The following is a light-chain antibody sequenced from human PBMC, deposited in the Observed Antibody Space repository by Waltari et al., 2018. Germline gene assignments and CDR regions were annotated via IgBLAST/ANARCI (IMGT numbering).Light chain of an antibody. CDR1: QSVTSRY. V-gene: IGKV3-20*01. CDR3: HQYGSSPYI. Sequence: IVFTPSPGTLSLSPGERSTLSCRASQSVTSRYIAWHQQQPGPPPRLLFYAASSRATGTPDRFSGSASATDFTTTISRLEPEDFAVYYCHQYGSSPYIFGQGTKLEIK. J-gene: IGKJ2*01. CDR2: AAS.